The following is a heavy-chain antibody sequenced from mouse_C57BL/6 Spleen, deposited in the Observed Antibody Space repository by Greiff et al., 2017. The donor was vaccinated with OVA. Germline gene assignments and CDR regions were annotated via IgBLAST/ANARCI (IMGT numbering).Heavy chain of an antibody. CDR1: GYTFTSYG. D-gene: IGHD2-4*01. Sequence: QVQLQQSGAELARPGASVKLSCKASGYTFTSYGISWVKQRTGQGLEWIGEIYPRSGNTYYNEKFKGKATLTADKSSSTAYMELRSLTSEDSAVYFCARRDYDVGYAMDYWGQGTSVTVSS. CDR3: ARRDYDVGYAMDY. CDR2: IYPRSGNT. J-gene: IGHJ4*01. V-gene: IGHV1-81*01.